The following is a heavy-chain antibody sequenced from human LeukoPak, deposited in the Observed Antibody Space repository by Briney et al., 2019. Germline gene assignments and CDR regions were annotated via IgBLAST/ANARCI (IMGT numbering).Heavy chain of an antibody. D-gene: IGHD2-15*01. J-gene: IGHJ4*02. CDR1: GFTVSGNY. CDR2: IYSGGDT. Sequence: PGGSLRLSCAASGFTVSGNYMSWVRQAPGKGLEWVSVIYSGGDTYSADSVKGRFTISRDNAKNSLYLQMNSLRAEDTAVYYCARDSCSGGSCEWLWGQGTLVTVSS. CDR3: ARDSCSGGSCEWL. V-gene: IGHV3-53*01.